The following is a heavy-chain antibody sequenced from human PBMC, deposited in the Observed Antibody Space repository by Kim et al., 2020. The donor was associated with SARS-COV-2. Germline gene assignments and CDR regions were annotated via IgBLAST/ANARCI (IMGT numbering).Heavy chain of an antibody. D-gene: IGHD6-13*01. J-gene: IGHJ5*02. Sequence: SETLSLTCTVSGGSISSYYWSWIRQPPGKGLEWIGYIYYSGSTNYNPSLKSRVTISVDTSKNQFSLKLSSVTAADTAVYYCARLVWSSSWIWFDPWGQGTLVTVSS. V-gene: IGHV4-59*08. CDR1: GGSISSYY. CDR2: IYYSGST. CDR3: ARLVWSSSWIWFDP.